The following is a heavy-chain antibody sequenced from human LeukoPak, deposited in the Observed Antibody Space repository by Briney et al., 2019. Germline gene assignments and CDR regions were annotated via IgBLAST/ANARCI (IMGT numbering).Heavy chain of an antibody. J-gene: IGHJ4*02. CDR3: ARGFLYYFDY. Sequence: SETLSLTCAVYGGSFSGYYWSWIRQPPGKGLEWIGEINHSGSTNYNPSLKCRVTISVDTSKNQFSLKLSSVTAADTAVYYCARGFLYYFDYWGQGTLVTVSS. CDR1: GGSFSGYY. V-gene: IGHV4-34*01. D-gene: IGHD2/OR15-2a*01. CDR2: INHSGST.